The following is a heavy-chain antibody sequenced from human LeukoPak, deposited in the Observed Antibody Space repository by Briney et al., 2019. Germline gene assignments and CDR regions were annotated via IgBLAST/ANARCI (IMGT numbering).Heavy chain of an antibody. J-gene: IGHJ4*02. Sequence: SGGSLRLSCAASGFTFSSYGRHWVRQAPGKGLEWVAVIWYDGSNKYYADSVKGRFTISRDNSKNTLYLQMNSLRAEDTAVYYCAKDLNTMVRGVTLPYFDYWGQGTLVTVSS. CDR1: GFTFSSYG. CDR2: IWYDGSNK. D-gene: IGHD3-10*01. V-gene: IGHV3-33*06. CDR3: AKDLNTMVRGVTLPYFDY.